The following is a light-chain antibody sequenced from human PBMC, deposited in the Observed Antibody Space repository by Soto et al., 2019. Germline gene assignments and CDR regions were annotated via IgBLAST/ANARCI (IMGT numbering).Light chain of an antibody. Sequence: EIVLTQSPATLSLSPGERATLSCRASQSVSSYLAWYQQTPGQAPRLLIYDASNRATGTPDRLRGSGAGTDFTLTIGSLEPEDFAVDYCQHRSYWPPRGFTFGPGTKVDIK. V-gene: IGKV3-11*01. CDR2: DAS. J-gene: IGKJ3*01. CDR1: QSVSSY. CDR3: QHRSYWPPRGFT.